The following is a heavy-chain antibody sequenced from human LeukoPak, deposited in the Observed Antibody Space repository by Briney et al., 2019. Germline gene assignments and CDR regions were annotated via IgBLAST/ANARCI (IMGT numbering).Heavy chain of an antibody. CDR3: AKTNFVFGEYYFDY. J-gene: IGHJ4*02. D-gene: IGHD3-10*01. Sequence: SETLSLTCTVSGGSISSGGYYWSWIRQHPGKGLEWIGYIYYSGSTYYNPSLKSRVTISVDTSKNQFSLKLSSVTAADTAVYYCAKTNFVFGEYYFDYWGQGTLVTVSS. V-gene: IGHV4-31*03. CDR2: IYYSGST. CDR1: GGSISSGGYY.